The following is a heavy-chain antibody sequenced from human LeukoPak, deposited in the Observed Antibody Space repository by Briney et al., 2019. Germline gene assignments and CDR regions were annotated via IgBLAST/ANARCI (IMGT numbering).Heavy chain of an antibody. Sequence: SETLSLTCTASGGSISNYYWNWIRQPPGKGLEWIGYIYYSGSTNYNPSLKSRVTISVDTSKNQFSLKLSSVTAADTAIYYCARGVRAVAFDLWGRGTLVTVSS. V-gene: IGHV4-59*01. CDR3: ARGVRAVAFDL. CDR2: IYYSGST. CDR1: GGSISNYY. J-gene: IGHJ2*01. D-gene: IGHD3-10*02.